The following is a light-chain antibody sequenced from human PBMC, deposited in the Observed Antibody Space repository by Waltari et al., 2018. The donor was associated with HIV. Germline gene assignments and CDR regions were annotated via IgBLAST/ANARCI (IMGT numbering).Light chain of an antibody. J-gene: IGLJ1*01. V-gene: IGLV2-14*01. CDR3: SSYTSDYTYV. Sequence: QSALTQPASVSGSPGQSITISCTGTSSDVGGYHYVSWYKHHPGKAPKLWIDEVSNRPSVVSNRFSGSKSDNTASLTISGLQAEDEADYYCSSYTSDYTYVFGSGTEVTVL. CDR2: EVS. CDR1: SSDVGGYHY.